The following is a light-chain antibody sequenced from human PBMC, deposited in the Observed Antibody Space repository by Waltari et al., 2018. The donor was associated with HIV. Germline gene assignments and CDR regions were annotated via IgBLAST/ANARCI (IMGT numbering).Light chain of an antibody. CDR2: RNN. Sequence: QSVLTQPPSASGTPGQRVTISCSGSSSNIGSHYVHWYQQLPGTAPKLLIYRNNQRPSGGRDRFSGSQSGTSASLAISGLRSEDEADYYCAAWDDSLSVVVFGGGTKLTVL. J-gene: IGLJ2*01. V-gene: IGLV1-47*01. CDR3: AAWDDSLSVVV. CDR1: SSNIGSHY.